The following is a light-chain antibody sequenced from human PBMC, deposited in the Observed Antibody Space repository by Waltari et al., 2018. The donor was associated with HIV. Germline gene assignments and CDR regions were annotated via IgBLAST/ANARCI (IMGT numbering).Light chain of an antibody. CDR3: QQSYNTPPT. Sequence: DIQVTQSPSSLSASVGDRVTITCRASQSISTYMSWYQQKPGNAPNLLIHSASTLQSGVPSRFRGSGSGTDFTLTISSLQPEDFATYYCQQSYNTPPTFGRGTRLEIK. J-gene: IGKJ5*01. CDR2: SAS. CDR1: QSISTY. V-gene: IGKV1-39*01.